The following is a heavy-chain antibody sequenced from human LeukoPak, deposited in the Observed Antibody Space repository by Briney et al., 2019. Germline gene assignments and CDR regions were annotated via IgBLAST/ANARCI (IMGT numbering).Heavy chain of an antibody. CDR3: ASIAAAGTGTFYYYYGMDV. CDR2: INPSGGST. CDR1: GYTFTSYY. J-gene: IGHJ6*02. Sequence: GASVKVSCKASGYTFTSYYMHWVRQAPGQGLEWMGIINPSGGSTSYAQKFQGRVTMTRDTSTSTVYMELSSLRSEDTAVYYCASIAAAGTGTFYYYYGMDVWGQGTTVTVSS. V-gene: IGHV1-46*01. D-gene: IGHD6-13*01.